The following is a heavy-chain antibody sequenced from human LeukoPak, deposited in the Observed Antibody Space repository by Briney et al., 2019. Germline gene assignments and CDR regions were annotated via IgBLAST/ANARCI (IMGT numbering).Heavy chain of an antibody. Sequence: SETLSLTCTVSGVSITDYCWSWIRQPAGKGLEWIGRINTSGSTNYNPSLKSRVTMSVDTSKNRFSLNLSSVTAADTAVYYCARDPTSGGVHQRFDFWGQGTLVTVSS. CDR1: GVSITDYC. V-gene: IGHV4-4*07. J-gene: IGHJ4*02. D-gene: IGHD3-16*01. CDR3: ARDPTSGGVHQRFDF. CDR2: INTSGST.